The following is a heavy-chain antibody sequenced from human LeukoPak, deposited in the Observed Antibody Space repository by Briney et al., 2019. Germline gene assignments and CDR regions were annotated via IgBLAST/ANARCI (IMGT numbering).Heavy chain of an antibody. V-gene: IGHV3-48*01. J-gene: IGHJ4*02. CDR3: AKEEWLLAVYFDY. CDR1: GFTFSTYS. CDR2: IDTGTSTI. D-gene: IGHD3-3*01. Sequence: GGSLRLSCAASGFTFSTYSMNWVRQAPGKGLEWVSYIDTGTSTIYYADSVKGRFTISRDNSKNTLYLQMNSLRAEDTAVYYCAKEEWLLAVYFDYWGQGTLVTVSS.